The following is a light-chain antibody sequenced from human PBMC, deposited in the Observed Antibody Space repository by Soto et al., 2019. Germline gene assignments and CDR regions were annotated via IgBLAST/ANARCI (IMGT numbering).Light chain of an antibody. CDR1: QSVSSSY. Sequence: EIVLTQSPGTLSLSPGERATLSCRASQSVSSSYLAWYQQKPGQAPRLLIYGASSRATGIPDRFSGSGSGTDFTLTISRLEPEYFAVYYCQQDGSSPETFGQGTKV. CDR3: QQDGSSPET. CDR2: GAS. V-gene: IGKV3-20*01. J-gene: IGKJ1*01.